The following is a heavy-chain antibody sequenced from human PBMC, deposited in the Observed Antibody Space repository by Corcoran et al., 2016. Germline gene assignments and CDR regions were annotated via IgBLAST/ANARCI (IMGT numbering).Heavy chain of an antibody. V-gene: IGHV4-34*01. D-gene: IGHD3-22*01. CDR1: GGSFSGYY. J-gene: IGHJ4*02. CDR3: ARVVMDYFDY. CDR2: INHSGST. Sequence: QVQLQQWGAGLLKPSETLSLTCAVYGGSFSGYYWSWIRQPPGKGLEWIGEINHSGSTNYNPSLKSRVTISVDTSKNQFSLKLSSVTAADTAVYYCARVVMDYFDYWGQGTLVTVSS.